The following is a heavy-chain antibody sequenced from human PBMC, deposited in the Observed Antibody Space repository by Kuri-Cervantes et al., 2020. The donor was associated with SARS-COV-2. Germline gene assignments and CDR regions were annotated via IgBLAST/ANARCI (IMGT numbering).Heavy chain of an antibody. V-gene: IGHV1-69*06. CDR2: IIPIFGTA. CDR3: ARDEGIAAAGPNYYYYGMDV. Sequence: SVKVSCKASGGTFSSYAISWVRQAPGQGLEWMGGIIPIFGTANYAQKFQGRVTITADKSTSTAYMELSSLRSEDTAVYYCARDEGIAAAGPNYYYYGMDVWGQGTTVTVSS. CDR1: GGTFSSYA. D-gene: IGHD6-13*01. J-gene: IGHJ6*02.